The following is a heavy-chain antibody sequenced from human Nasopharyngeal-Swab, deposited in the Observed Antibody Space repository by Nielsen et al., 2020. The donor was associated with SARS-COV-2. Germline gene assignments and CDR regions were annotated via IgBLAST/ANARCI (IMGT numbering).Heavy chain of an antibody. D-gene: IGHD2-2*01. CDR2: MNPNSVNT. CDR1: GYTFTRSD. V-gene: IGHV1-8*01. CDR3: ARGHQYQLLFHYYYYMDV. J-gene: IGHJ6*03. Sequence: ASVKVSCKASGYTFTRSDINWVRQATGQGLEWMGWMNPNSVNTGYAQKFQGRVTMTRNTSISTAYMELSSLRSEDTAVYYCARGHQYQLLFHYYYYMDVWGKGTTVTVSS.